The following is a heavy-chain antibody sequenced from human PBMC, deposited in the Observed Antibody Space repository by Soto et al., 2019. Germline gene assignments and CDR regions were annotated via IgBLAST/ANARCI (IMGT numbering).Heavy chain of an antibody. CDR3: SRGAAYSSTWVPDY. D-gene: IGHD6-13*01. CDR2: ISAYSGNT. V-gene: IGHV1-18*01. J-gene: IGHJ4*02. Sequence: QVQLVQSGAEVKKPGASVKVSCKASGYTFTNYGITWVRQAPGQGLEWMGWISAYSGNTDYAHNLQGRVTMTTDTSTSTGYMEVRSLISDDTAVYFCSRGAAYSSTWVPDYWGQGTLVTVSS. CDR1: GYTFTNYG.